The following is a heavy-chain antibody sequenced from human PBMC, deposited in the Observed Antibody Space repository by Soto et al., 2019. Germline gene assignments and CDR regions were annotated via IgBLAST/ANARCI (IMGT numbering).Heavy chain of an antibody. Sequence: PGGSLRLSCAASGLTLSGYRMHWFRQAPGKGLVWVSRINTDGTSTTYADSVRGRFTISRDNAKNTLYLQMNSLRDEDTAVYYCAGDPPGLGINLEWGQGTLVTVSS. CDR3: AGDPPGLGINLE. CDR2: INTDGTST. J-gene: IGHJ4*02. CDR1: GLTLSGYR. V-gene: IGHV3-74*01. D-gene: IGHD7-27*01.